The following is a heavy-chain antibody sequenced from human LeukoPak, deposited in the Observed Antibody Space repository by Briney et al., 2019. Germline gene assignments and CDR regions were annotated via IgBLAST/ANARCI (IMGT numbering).Heavy chain of an antibody. Sequence: PGGSLRLSCAASGFTFSSYGMHWVRQAPGKGLEWVAVISYDGSNKYYADSVKGRFTISRDNSKNTLYLQMNSLRAEDTAVYYCAKEGHGIVGAKGAFDIWGQGTMVTVSS. CDR3: AKEGHGIVGAKGAFDI. V-gene: IGHV3-30*18. CDR2: ISYDGSNK. CDR1: GFTFSSYG. J-gene: IGHJ3*02. D-gene: IGHD1-26*01.